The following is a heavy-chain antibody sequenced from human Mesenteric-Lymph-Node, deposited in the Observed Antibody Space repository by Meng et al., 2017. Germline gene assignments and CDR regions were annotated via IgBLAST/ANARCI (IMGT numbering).Heavy chain of an antibody. D-gene: IGHD4-17*01. Sequence: ELLGSGRALVKPSQTLSLTCTFSGASISSSDYYWSWIRQPPGKGLEWIGYIYYSGSTYYNPSLRSRVAISIDTSKNQFSLKLTSVTAADTAVYFCARTNYGDYNWFDPWGQGTLVTVSS. J-gene: IGHJ5*02. V-gene: IGHV4-30-4*01. CDR3: ARTNYGDYNWFDP. CDR2: IYYSGST. CDR1: GASISSSDYY.